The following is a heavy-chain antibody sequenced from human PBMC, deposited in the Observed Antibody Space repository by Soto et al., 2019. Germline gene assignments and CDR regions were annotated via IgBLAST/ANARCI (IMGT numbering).Heavy chain of an antibody. J-gene: IGHJ4*02. CDR1: GFSLSTSGVG. V-gene: IGHV2-5*02. D-gene: IGHD3-10*01. CDR3: AHVPYFMSGSFFDY. CDR2: IFWDDDK. Sequence: QITLKESAPTLVKPTQPLTLTCTFSGFSLSTSGVGVGWIRQPPGKPLEWLALIFWDDDKRYNPSLKNRLTITKDTSKSQVILTMTNMDPVDTATYFCAHVPYFMSGSFFDYWGQGTLVTVSS.